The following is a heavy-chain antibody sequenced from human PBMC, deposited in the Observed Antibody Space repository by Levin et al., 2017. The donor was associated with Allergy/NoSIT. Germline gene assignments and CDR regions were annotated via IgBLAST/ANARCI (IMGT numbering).Heavy chain of an antibody. J-gene: IGHJ5*02. CDR1: GISLSNYG. D-gene: IGHD1-26*01. Sequence: PGGSLRLSCVVSGISLSNYGMHWVRQAPGKGLEWVAVISYDGGNKYYADSVKGRFTISRDNSKNTLYLEMNSLRAEDTAVYYCAKLYSGSTRETWWFDPWGQGTLVTVSS. V-gene: IGHV3-30*18. CDR2: ISYDGGNK. CDR3: AKLYSGSTRETWWFDP.